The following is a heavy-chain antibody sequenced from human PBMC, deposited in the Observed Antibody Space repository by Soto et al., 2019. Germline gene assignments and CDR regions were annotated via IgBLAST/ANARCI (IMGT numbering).Heavy chain of an antibody. V-gene: IGHV1-46*01. Sequence: QVQLVQSGAEVKKPGASVKISCKASGYTFTTYYLHWVRQAPGQGLEWMGIINPDTGSTSSAQNFRGRVSVTSDTSTSTVYMELYRLSSEDTAVYYCARDPNFSLTFHYYGMDVWGQGTTVTVSS. J-gene: IGHJ6*02. CDR2: INPDTGST. CDR3: ARDPNFSLTFHYYGMDV. CDR1: GYTFTTYY.